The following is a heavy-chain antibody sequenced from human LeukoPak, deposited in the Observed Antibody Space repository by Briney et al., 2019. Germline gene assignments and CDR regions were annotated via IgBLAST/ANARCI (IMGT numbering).Heavy chain of an antibody. Sequence: GRSLRLSCAASGFTVSSNYMSWVRQAPGKGLEWVSVIYSGGSTYYADSVKGRFTISRDNSKNTLYLQMNSLRAEDTAVYYCARDVHSRHYYYYGMDVWGQGTTVTVSS. CDR1: GFTVSSNY. J-gene: IGHJ6*02. CDR2: IYSGGST. CDR3: ARDVHSRHYYYYGMDV. D-gene: IGHD2-21*01. V-gene: IGHV3-66*01.